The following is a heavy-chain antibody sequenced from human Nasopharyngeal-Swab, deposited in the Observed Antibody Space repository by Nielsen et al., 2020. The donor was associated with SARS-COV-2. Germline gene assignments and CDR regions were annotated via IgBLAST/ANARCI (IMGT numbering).Heavy chain of an antibody. CDR2: ISDSGGST. CDR3: AKVASGGMDV. V-gene: IGHV3-23*01. J-gene: IGHJ6*02. Sequence: WIRQPPGKGLEWVSAISDSGGSTYYADSVKGRFTISRDNSKNTLYLQMNSMRAEDTAVYYCAKVASGGMDVWGQGTTVTVSS.